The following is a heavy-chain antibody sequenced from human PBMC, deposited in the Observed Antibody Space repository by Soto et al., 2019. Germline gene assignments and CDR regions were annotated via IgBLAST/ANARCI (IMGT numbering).Heavy chain of an antibody. V-gene: IGHV5-51*01. CDR2: IYPGDSDT. CDR3: ARPDGDYYGSGGYGMDV. Sequence: GESLKISCKGSGYIFTTYWIGWVRQMPGKGLEWMGIIYPGDSDTRYSPSFQGQVTISADKSINTAYLQWSSLKASDTAMYYCARPDGDYYGSGGYGMDVWGQGTTVTVSS. D-gene: IGHD3-10*01. CDR1: GYIFTTYW. J-gene: IGHJ6*02.